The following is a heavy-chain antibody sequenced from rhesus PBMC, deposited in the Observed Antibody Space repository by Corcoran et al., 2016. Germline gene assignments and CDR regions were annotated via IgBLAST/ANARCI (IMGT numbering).Heavy chain of an antibody. D-gene: IGHD5-36*01. CDR3: ARDIATVDY. Sequence: QLQLQESGPGLVKPSETLSLTCAVSGGSISDNYYLNWIRHPPGKGLEWIGNIYGNSANTYYSPSLKSRVTISKDTSKNQFFLKLTSVTAADTAVYYCARDIATVDYWGQGVLVTVSS. CDR1: GGSISDNYY. V-gene: IGHV4S9*01. CDR2: IYGNSANT. J-gene: IGHJ4*01.